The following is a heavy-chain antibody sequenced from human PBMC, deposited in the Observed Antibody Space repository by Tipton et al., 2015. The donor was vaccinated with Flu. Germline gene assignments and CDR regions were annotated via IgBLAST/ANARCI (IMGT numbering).Heavy chain of an antibody. CDR3: ARGGFRELSWITAFDI. Sequence: QSEPEVKKPGASVKVSCKASGYTFTSYGISWVRQAPGQGLEWMGWISAYNGNTNYAQKLQGRVTMTTDTSTSTAYMELRSLRSDDTAVYYCARGGFRELSWITAFDIWGQGTMVTVSS. CDR2: ISAYNGNT. V-gene: IGHV1-18*01. J-gene: IGHJ3*02. D-gene: IGHD3-10*01. CDR1: GYTFTSYG.